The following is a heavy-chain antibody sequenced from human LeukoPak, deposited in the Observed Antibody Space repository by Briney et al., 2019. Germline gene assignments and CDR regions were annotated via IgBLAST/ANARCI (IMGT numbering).Heavy chain of an antibody. CDR1: GGTFSSYA. J-gene: IGHJ4*02. V-gene: IGHV1-69*01. CDR3: ARSYDSSGYYGGYWFDY. CDR2: IIPIFGTA. Sequence: SVKVPCKASGGTFSSYAISWVRQAPGQGLEWMGGIIPIFGTANYAQKFQGRVTITADESTSTAYMELSSLRSEDTAVYYCARSYDSSGYYGGYWFDYWGQGTLVTVSS. D-gene: IGHD3-22*01.